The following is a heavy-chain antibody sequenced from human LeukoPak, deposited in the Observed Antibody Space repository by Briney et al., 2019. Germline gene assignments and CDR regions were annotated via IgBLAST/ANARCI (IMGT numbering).Heavy chain of an antibody. Sequence: GGSLRLSCLASGFTFSDYYMSWVRQAPGKGLEWISYMSSRGYPTYYAESVKGRFTISRDNAKNTLYLQTHNLRADDTAVYFCARVGIALTSPFDYWGLGTLVAVSS. V-gene: IGHV3-11*01. J-gene: IGHJ4*02. D-gene: IGHD1-1*01. CDR3: ARVGIALTSPFDY. CDR1: GFTFSDYY. CDR2: MSSRGYPT.